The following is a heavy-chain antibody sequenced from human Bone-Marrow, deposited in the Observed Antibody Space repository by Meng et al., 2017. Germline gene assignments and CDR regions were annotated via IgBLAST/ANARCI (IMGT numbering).Heavy chain of an antibody. D-gene: IGHD1-1*01. CDR3: ARGTRPLLFQH. J-gene: IGHJ1*01. CDR2: INHSGST. Sequence: QVQLQQWGAGLLKPSETLSLTCAVYGGSFSGYYWSWIRQPPGKGLEWIGEINHSGSTNYNPSLKSRVTISVDTSKNQFSLKLSSVTAADTAVYYCARGTRPLLFQHWGQGTPVTVSS. V-gene: IGHV4-34*01. CDR1: GGSFSGYY.